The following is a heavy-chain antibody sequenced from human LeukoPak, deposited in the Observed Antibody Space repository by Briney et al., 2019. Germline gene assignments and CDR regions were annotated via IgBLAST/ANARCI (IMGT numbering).Heavy chain of an antibody. J-gene: IGHJ4*02. D-gene: IGHD2-2*01. CDR3: ARLVGYCSSTSCIDY. CDR2: IIPNSGGT. V-gene: IGHV1-2*02. Sequence: ASVKVSCKASGGTFSSYAISWVRQAPGQGLEWMGRIIPNSGGTNYAQKFQGRVTMTRDTSISTAYMELSRLRSDDTAVYYCARLVGYCSSTSCIDYWGQGTLVTVSS. CDR1: GGTFSSYA.